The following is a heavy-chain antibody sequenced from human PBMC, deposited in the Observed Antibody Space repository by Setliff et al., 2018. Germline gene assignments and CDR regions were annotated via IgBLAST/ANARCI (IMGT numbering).Heavy chain of an antibody. CDR1: DYSITSNYY. D-gene: IGHD2-2*01. J-gene: IGHJ4*02. Sequence: SETLSLTCAVSDYSITSNYYWGWIRQPPGKGLEWIGSIFHTGSTYYNPSLRSRVTISVDTSKNQFSLKLSSVTAADTAVYYCARVSCGSSSCAYFDSWGQGTLVTV. CDR2: IFHTGST. V-gene: IGHV4-38-2*01. CDR3: ARVSCGSSSCAYFDS.